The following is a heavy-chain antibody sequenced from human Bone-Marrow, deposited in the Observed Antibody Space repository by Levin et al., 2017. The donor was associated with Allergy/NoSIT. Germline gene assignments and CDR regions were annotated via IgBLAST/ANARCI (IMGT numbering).Heavy chain of an antibody. Sequence: SAPLSLPCPVSGGSLRAYYWSWIRQPPGKGLEWIGHVYHSGSTNYNPSLKSRVTISADMSKNQFFLSVRSVTAADTAIYYYATIMVRGDKYDYWGPGTMVIVSS. V-gene: IGHV4-4*08. J-gene: IGHJ4*02. CDR3: ATIMVRGDKYDY. CDR1: GGSLRAYY. D-gene: IGHD3-10*01. CDR2: VYHSGST.